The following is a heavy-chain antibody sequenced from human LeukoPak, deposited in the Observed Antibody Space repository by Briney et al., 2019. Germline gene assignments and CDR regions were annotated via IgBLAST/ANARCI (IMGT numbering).Heavy chain of an antibody. J-gene: IGHJ6*03. CDR1: GYTFTSYG. Sequence: GASVKVSCKASGYTFTSYGISWVRQAPGQGLEWMGWISAYNGNTNYAQKLQGRVTMTTDTSTSTAYMELRSLRSDDTAVYYCARDVWFGDSGPGRYYYYMDVWGKGTTVTISS. CDR2: ISAYNGNT. D-gene: IGHD3-10*01. CDR3: ARDVWFGDSGPGRYYYYMDV. V-gene: IGHV1-18*01.